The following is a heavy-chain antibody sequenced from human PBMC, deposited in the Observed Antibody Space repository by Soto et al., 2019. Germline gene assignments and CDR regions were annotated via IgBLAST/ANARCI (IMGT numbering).Heavy chain of an antibody. D-gene: IGHD2-2*01. CDR3: ARSDIAVVWFDP. V-gene: IGHV4-59*01. J-gene: IGHJ5*02. CDR2: IYYSGST. CDR1: GGSISSYY. Sequence: TSETLSLTCTVSGGSISSYYWSWIRQPPGKGLEWIGYIYYSGSTNYNPSLKSRVTISVDTSKNQFSLKLSSVTAADTAVYYCARSDIAVVWFDPWGQGTLVTVSS.